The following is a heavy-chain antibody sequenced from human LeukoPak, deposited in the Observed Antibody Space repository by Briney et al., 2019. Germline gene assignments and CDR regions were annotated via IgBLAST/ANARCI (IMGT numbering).Heavy chain of an antibody. CDR1: GYTFTGYY. Sequence: ASVKVSCKASGYTFTGYYMHWVRQAPGQGLEWMGWINPNSGGTNYAQKFQGRVTMTRDTSISTAYMELSRLRSDDTAVYYCATTYSGLAHRFDSGGQGPRVPVS. D-gene: IGHD2-15*01. J-gene: IGHJ4*02. V-gene: IGHV1-2*02. CDR2: INPNSGGT. CDR3: ATTYSGLAHRFDS.